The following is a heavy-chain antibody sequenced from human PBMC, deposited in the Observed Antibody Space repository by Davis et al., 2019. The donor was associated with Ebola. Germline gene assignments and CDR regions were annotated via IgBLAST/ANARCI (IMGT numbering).Heavy chain of an antibody. CDR2: IYYSGST. CDR3: ARDSLNYSAFDI. Sequence: SETLSLTCSVSGGSISSSGYYWSWIRQPPGKGLEWIGYIYYSGSTNYNPSLKSRVTISVDTSKNQFSLKLSSVTAADTAVYYCARDSLNYSAFDIWGQGTMVTVSS. CDR1: GGSISSSGYY. V-gene: IGHV4-61*08. D-gene: IGHD1-7*01. J-gene: IGHJ3*02.